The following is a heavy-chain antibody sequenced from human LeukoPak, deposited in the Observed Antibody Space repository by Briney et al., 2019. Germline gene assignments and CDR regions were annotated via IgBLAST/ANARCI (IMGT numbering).Heavy chain of an antibody. Sequence: GGSLRLSCAASGFTFSSYWMSWVRQAPGKGLEWVANIKQDGGEKYYVGSVKGRFTVSRDSAKNSLYLQMNSLRAEDTAVYYCAREWNYYGSGIMDVWGKGTTVTVSS. V-gene: IGHV3-7*01. CDR1: GFTFSSYW. CDR3: AREWNYYGSGIMDV. CDR2: IKQDGGEK. D-gene: IGHD3-10*01. J-gene: IGHJ6*04.